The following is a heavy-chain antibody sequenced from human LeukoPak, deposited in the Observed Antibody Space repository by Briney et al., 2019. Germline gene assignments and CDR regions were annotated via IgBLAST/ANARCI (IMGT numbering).Heavy chain of an antibody. CDR3: AKDFRPYKQLVSN. CDR2: ISDSGGST. V-gene: IGHV3-23*01. Sequence: GGSLRLSCAASGFTFSSYAMSWVRQAPGEGLEWVSAISDSGGSTYYADSVKGRFTISRDNSKNTLYLQMNSLRAEDTAVYYCAKDFRPYKQLVSNWGQGTLVTVSS. CDR1: GFTFSSYA. D-gene: IGHD6-13*01. J-gene: IGHJ4*02.